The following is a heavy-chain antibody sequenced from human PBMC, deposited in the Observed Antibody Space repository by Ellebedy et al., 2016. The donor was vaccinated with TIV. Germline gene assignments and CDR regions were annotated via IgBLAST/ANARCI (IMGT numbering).Heavy chain of an antibody. Sequence: GESLKISCAASGFTVSSNYMSWVRQAPGKGPEWVSVIYSGGSTYYADSVKGRFTISRDNSKNTLYLQMNSLRAEDTAVYYCAREGRGLPPPTDWGQGTLVTVSS. CDR2: IYSGGST. CDR1: GFTVSSNY. CDR3: AREGRGLPPPTD. D-gene: IGHD3-10*01. V-gene: IGHV3-53*01. J-gene: IGHJ4*02.